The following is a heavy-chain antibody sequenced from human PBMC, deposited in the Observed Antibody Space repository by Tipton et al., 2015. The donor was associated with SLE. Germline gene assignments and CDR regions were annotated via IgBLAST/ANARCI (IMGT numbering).Heavy chain of an antibody. V-gene: IGHV1-8*01. D-gene: IGHD2-8*02. CDR1: RYTFTTYD. Sequence: QLVQSGAEVKKPGASVKVSCKASRYTFTTYDINWVRQATGQGLEWMGWMNPNSGNTGYAQRFQGRVTMTRNTSISTAYMELSSLRSEDTAVYYCARVRRSGGVCPSLGYWGQGPLVTVSS. J-gene: IGHJ4*02. CDR2: MNPNSGNT. CDR3: ARVRRSGGVCPSLGY.